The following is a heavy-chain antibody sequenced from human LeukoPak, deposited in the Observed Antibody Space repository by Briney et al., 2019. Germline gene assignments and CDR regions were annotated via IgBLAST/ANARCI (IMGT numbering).Heavy chain of an antibody. V-gene: IGHV4-34*01. CDR1: GGSFSGYY. J-gene: IGHJ4*02. Sequence: PSETLSLTCAVYGGSFSGYYWSWIRQPPGKGLEWIWEINHSGGTTYNPSPKSRGTISVNTSKNQFSLKLRSVTAEDTAVYYCAGHCSGGSCYADYWGQGRLVTVSS. D-gene: IGHD2-15*01. CDR2: INHSGGT. CDR3: AGHCSGGSCYADY.